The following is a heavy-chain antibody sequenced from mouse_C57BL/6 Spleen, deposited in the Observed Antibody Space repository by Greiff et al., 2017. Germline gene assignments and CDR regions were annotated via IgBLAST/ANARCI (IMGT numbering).Heavy chain of an antibody. CDR1: GYTFTSYW. CDR3: ARYYYGSSYWYFDV. V-gene: IGHV1-64*01. Sequence: QVQLQQPGAELVKPGASVKLSCKASGYTFTSYWMHWVKQRPGQGLEWIGMIHPNSGSTNDPEKFKSTATLTVDKSSSTAYMQLSSLTSEDSAVYYGARYYYGSSYWYFDVWGTGTTVTVSS. D-gene: IGHD1-1*01. CDR2: IHPNSGST. J-gene: IGHJ1*03.